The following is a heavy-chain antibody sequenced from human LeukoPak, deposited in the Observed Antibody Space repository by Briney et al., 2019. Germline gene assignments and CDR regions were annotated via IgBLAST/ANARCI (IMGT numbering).Heavy chain of an antibody. CDR1: GFTFDDYA. Sequence: GGSLRLSCAASGFTFDDYAMHWVRQAPGKGLEWVAVISYDGSNKYYADSVKGRFTISRDNSKNTLYLQMNSLRAEDTAVYYCARDLVVAVAASTAFDYWGQGTLVTVSS. CDR3: ARDLVVAVAASTAFDY. CDR2: ISYDGSNK. D-gene: IGHD6-19*01. J-gene: IGHJ4*02. V-gene: IGHV3-30*04.